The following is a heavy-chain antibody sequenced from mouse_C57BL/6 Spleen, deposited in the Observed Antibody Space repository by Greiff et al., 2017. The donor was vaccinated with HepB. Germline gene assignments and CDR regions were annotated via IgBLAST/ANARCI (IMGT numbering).Heavy chain of an antibody. CDR2: IDPSDSET. CDR1: GYTFTSYW. V-gene: IGHV1-52*01. CDR3: AREGGDYDGFDY. Sequence: QVQLQQPGAELVRPGSSVKLSCKASGYTFTSYWMHWVKQRPIQGLEWIGNIDPSDSETHYNQKFKDKATLTVDKSSSTAYMQLSVLTSEDSAVYYCAREGGDYDGFDYWGQGTTLTVSS. J-gene: IGHJ2*01. D-gene: IGHD2-4*01.